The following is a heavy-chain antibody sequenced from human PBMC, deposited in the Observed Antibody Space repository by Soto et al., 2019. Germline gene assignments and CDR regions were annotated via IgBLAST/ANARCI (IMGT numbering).Heavy chain of an antibody. D-gene: IGHD2-2*01. CDR2: INPMLGVA. Sequence: SVKVSCKASGGSFSSLVISWLRQAPGQGPEWMGGINPMLGVANFAQKFQDGVTITADESTTTAYMELSSLRSEDTAVYYCARGPAQFDPWGQGTLVTVSS. CDR3: ARGPAQFDP. J-gene: IGHJ5*02. CDR1: GGSFSSLV. V-gene: IGHV1-69*10.